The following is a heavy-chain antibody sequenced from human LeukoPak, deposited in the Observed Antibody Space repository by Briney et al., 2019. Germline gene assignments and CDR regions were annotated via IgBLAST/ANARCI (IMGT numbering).Heavy chain of an antibody. J-gene: IGHJ4*02. Sequence: ASVKVSCKASGYTFTNYGITWVRQAPGQGLEWMGWIDSRNGHTKYGQKFQGRVIMTTDTSTTTTYMEIRSLRSDDTAVYYCARAGTVEMTPLDYWGQGTLVTVSS. CDR2: IDSRNGHT. V-gene: IGHV1-18*01. CDR1: GYTFTNYG. D-gene: IGHD5-24*01. CDR3: ARAGTVEMTPLDY.